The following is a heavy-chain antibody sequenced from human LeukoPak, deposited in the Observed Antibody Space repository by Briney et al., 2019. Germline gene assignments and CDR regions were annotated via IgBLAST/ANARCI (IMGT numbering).Heavy chain of an antibody. D-gene: IGHD3-10*01. CDR1: GGSISSYY. CDR3: ARDRYGSGSYYRSAGWFDP. CDR2: IYYSGST. V-gene: IGHV4-59*01. J-gene: IGHJ5*02. Sequence: PSETLSLTCTVSGGSISSYYWSWIRQPLGKGLEWIGYIYYSGSTNYNPSLKSRVTISVDTSKNQFSLKLSSVTAADTAAYYCARDRYGSGSYYRSAGWFDPWGQGTLVTVSS.